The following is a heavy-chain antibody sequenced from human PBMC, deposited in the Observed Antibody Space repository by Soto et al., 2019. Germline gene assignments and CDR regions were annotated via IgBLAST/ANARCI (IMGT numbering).Heavy chain of an antibody. V-gene: IGHV3-23*01. CDR1: GFTFSTSG. CDR2: ISGSGDYT. J-gene: IGHJ3*02. D-gene: IGHD2-21*01. CDR3: ANHGGVDI. Sequence: EVQLLESGGGLVQPGGSLRLSCAASGFTFSTSGMSWVRQAPGKGLEWVSSISGSGDYTNYADSVKGRFTISRDNSKNTLSLQINSLTAEDTAVYYCANHGGVDIWGQGTMVAVSS.